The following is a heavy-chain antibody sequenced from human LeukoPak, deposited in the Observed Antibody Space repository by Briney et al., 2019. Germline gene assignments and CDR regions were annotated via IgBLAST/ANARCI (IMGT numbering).Heavy chain of an antibody. CDR2: IIPIFGTA. CDR1: GGTFSSYA. V-gene: IGHV1-69*13. D-gene: IGHD6-13*01. Sequence: GASVKVSCKASGGTFSSYAISWVRQAPGQGLEWTGGIIPIFGTANYAQKFQGRVTITADESTSTAYMELSSLRSEDTAVYYCARGFPLAAADNWGQGTLVTVSS. CDR3: ARGFPLAAADN. J-gene: IGHJ4*02.